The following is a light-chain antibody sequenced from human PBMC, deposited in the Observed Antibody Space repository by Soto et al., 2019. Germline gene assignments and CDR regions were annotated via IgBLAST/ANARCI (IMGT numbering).Light chain of an antibody. CDR2: EVS. Sequence: QSVLTQPASVSGSPGQSITISCTGSNSDIGAYVFVSWYQQHPGKAPKLIIYEVSNRPSGVSNRFSGSKSGYTASLAISGLQAEDESDYYCSAFTPNSTVIFGGGTKLTVL. CDR3: SAFTPNSTVI. CDR1: NSDIGAYVF. V-gene: IGLV2-14*01. J-gene: IGLJ2*01.